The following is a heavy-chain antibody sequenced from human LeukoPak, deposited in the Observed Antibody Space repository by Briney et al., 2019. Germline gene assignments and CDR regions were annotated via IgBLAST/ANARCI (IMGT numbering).Heavy chain of an antibody. Sequence: GGSLRLSCAASGFTFSSYAMHWVRQAPGKGLEYVSAISSNGGSTYYANSVKGRFAISRDNAKNSLYLQMNSLRAEDTAVYYCARVLAAAGFPGDWFDPWGQGTLVTVSS. CDR2: ISSNGGST. J-gene: IGHJ5*02. V-gene: IGHV3-64*01. CDR3: ARVLAAAGFPGDWFDP. CDR1: GFTFSSYA. D-gene: IGHD6-13*01.